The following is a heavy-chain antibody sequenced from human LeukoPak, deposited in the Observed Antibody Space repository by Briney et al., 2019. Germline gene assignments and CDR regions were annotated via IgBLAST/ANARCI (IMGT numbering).Heavy chain of an antibody. CDR2: VYYSGTT. CDR1: GGSISLSYYY. V-gene: IGHV4-39*07. D-gene: IGHD6-13*01. J-gene: IGHJ4*02. Sequence: SETLSLTCSVSGGSISLSYYYWGWIRQPPGKALEWIGGVYYSGTTSYNPALKSRVTISVDMSKNHFSLRLSSVTAADTAMYYCARGTLYSSWSYYFDYWGQGSQVTVSS. CDR3: ARGTLYSSWSYYFDY.